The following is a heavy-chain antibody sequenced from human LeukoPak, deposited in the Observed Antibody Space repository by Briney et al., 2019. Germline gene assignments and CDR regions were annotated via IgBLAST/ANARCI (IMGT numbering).Heavy chain of an antibody. D-gene: IGHD3-16*01. V-gene: IGHV4-59*01. CDR3: ARETSQKGAHYMDV. CDR1: GGSISSYY. J-gene: IGHJ6*03. CDR2: IYYSGST. Sequence: SETLSLTCTVSGGSISSYYWSWIRQPPGKGLKWIGYIYYSGSTSYSPSLRSRVTISVDTSKNQFSLKLSSVTAADTAVYYCARETSQKGAHYMDVWGKGTTVTVSS.